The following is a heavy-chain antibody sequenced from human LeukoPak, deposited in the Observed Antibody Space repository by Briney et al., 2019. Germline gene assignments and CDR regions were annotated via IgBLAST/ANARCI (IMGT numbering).Heavy chain of an antibody. J-gene: IGHJ4*02. CDR3: ARTGRRGYSYGKNYYFDC. D-gene: IGHD5-18*01. CDR1: GFTFSDYY. CDR2: ISCSSSYT. Sequence: KPGVSLRLSCAASGFTFSDYYMSWTRQAPGKGLEWVSYISCSSSYTNYADSVKGRFTISRDNAKNSLYLQVNSLRAEDAAVYYCARTGRRGYSYGKNYYFDCWGQGTLVTVS. V-gene: IGHV3-11*06.